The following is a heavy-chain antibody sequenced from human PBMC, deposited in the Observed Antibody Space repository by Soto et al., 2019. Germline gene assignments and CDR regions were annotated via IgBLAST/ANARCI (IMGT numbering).Heavy chain of an antibody. D-gene: IGHD3-3*01. CDR2: INHSGST. Sequence: TLSLTCAVYGGSFSGYYWSWIRQPPGKGLEWIGEINHSGSTNYNPSLKSRVTISVDTSKNQFSLELSSVTAADTAVYYCARARKKYYDFWSGYNWFVPWGQGTLVTVSS. CDR3: ARARKKYYDFWSGYNWFVP. V-gene: IGHV4-34*01. J-gene: IGHJ5*02. CDR1: GGSFSGYY.